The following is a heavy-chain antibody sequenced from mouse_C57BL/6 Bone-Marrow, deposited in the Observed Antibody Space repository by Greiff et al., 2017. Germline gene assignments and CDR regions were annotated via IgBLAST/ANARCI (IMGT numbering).Heavy chain of an antibody. CDR1: GFNIKNTY. D-gene: IGHD2-4*01. CDR3: ASGRLRREGFAY. J-gene: IGHJ3*01. V-gene: IGHV14-3*01. CDR2: IDPANGNT. Sequence: VQLKESVAELVRPGASVKLSCTASGFNIKNTYMHWVKQRPEQGLEWIGRIDPANGNTKYAPKFQGKATITADKAANTAYLQLSSLTSEDTAIYYCASGRLRREGFAYWGQGTLVTVSA.